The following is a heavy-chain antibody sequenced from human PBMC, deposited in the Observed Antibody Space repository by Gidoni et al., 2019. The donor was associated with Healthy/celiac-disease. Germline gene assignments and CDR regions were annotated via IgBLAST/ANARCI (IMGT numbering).Heavy chain of an antibody. CDR1: GFPFRSYS. Sequence: QVQLVESGGGVVQPGRSLRLSCSASGFPFRSYSMHWVAQAPGKGLEWVAVISYDGSNKYYADSVKGRFTISRDNSKNTLYLQMNSLRAEDTAVYYCARDPRYYYGSGKWFGWFDPWGQGTLVTVSS. V-gene: IGHV3-30*04. CDR3: ARDPRYYYGSGKWFGWFDP. J-gene: IGHJ5*02. D-gene: IGHD3-10*01. CDR2: ISYDGSNK.